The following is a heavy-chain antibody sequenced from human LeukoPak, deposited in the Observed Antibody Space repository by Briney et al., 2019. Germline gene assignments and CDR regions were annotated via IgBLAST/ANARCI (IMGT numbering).Heavy chain of an antibody. V-gene: IGHV3-73*01. CDR3: TRHFTAAGY. Sequence: GGSLRLSCAASGFTFSGSAMHWVGQASGKGLEWVGRIRSKANSYATAYAASVKGRFTISRDDSKNTAYLQMNSLKTEDTAVYYCTRHFTAAGYWGQGTLVTVSS. J-gene: IGHJ4*02. D-gene: IGHD6-13*01. CDR1: GFTFSGSA. CDR2: IRSKANSYAT.